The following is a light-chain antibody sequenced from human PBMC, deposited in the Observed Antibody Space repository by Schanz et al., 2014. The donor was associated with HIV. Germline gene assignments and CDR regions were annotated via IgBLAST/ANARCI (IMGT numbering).Light chain of an antibody. J-gene: IGKJ2*01. CDR2: EAS. V-gene: IGKV1-6*01. CDR1: QTISSE. Sequence: IQMTQSPSTLSASVGDRVSLTCRSSQTISSELAWYQQKPGKAPNLLISEASTLKSGVPSRFSGSGSGTDFTLTISSLHPEDFATYYCFQDYNSPFTFGQGTKLEIK. CDR3: FQDYNSPFT.